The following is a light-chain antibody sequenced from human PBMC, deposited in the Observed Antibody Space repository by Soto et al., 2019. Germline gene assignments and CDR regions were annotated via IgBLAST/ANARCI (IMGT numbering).Light chain of an antibody. J-gene: IGKJ1*01. CDR1: QSISSW. CDR2: KAS. V-gene: IGKV1-5*03. Sequence: DIEMTQSPSTLSASLGDRVTITCRASQSISSWLAWYQQKPGKAPKLLIYKASSLESGVPSRFSGSGSGTEFTLNMSSLQPDDFATYSCPHKTFGQGTKVDIK. CDR3: PHKT.